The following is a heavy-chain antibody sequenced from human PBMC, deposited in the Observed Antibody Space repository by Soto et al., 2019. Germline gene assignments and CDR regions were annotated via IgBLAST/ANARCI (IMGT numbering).Heavy chain of an antibody. CDR1: GFTFSSYA. V-gene: IGHV3-30-3*01. J-gene: IGHJ4*02. D-gene: IGHD3-22*01. Sequence: GGSLRLSCAASGFTFSSYAMHWVRQAPGKGLEWVAVISYDGSNKYYADSVKGRFTISRDNSKNTLYLQMNSLRAEDTAVYYCARDPYYYDSSALRDYWGQGTLVTVSS. CDR3: ARDPYYYDSSALRDY. CDR2: ISYDGSNK.